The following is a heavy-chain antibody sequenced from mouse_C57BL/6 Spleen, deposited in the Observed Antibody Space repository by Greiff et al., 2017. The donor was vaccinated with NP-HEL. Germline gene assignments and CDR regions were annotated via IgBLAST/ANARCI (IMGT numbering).Heavy chain of an antibody. V-gene: IGHV5-9-1*02. CDR3: TREGVYGSSYGYFDV. Sequence: EVKVEESGEGLVKPGGSLKLSCAASGFTFSSYAMSWVRQTPEKRLEWVAYISSGGDYIYYADTVKGRFTISRDNARNTLYLQMSSLKSEDTAMDYCTREGVYGSSYGYFDVWGTGTTVTVSS. CDR2: ISSGGDYI. D-gene: IGHD1-1*01. CDR1: GFTFSSYA. J-gene: IGHJ1*03.